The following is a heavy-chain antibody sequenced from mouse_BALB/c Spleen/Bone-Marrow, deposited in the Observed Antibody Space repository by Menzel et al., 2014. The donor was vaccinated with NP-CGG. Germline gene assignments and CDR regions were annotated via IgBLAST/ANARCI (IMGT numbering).Heavy chain of an antibody. J-gene: IGHJ2*01. D-gene: IGHD2-10*02. Sequence: VQLVESGPGLVAPSQSLSITCTVSGLSLTSYGVHWVRQHPGKGLEWLGVIWAGGSTNYNSALMSRLSISKANSKSQVFLEMNSLQTDDTAIYYCAREKYGNDYWGQGATLTVSS. CDR2: IWAGGST. CDR1: GLSLTSYG. V-gene: IGHV2-9*02. CDR3: AREKYGNDY.